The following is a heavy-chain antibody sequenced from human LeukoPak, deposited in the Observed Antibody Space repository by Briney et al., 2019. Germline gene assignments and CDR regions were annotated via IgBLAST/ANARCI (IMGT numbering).Heavy chain of an antibody. Sequence: SSETLSLTCTVSGGSISSYYWGWIRQPPGKGLEWLGYIYYSGSTNYNPSLKSRVTISVDTSKNQFSLKLSSVTAADTAVYYCARVYNSPGLLWFGEPHYYYYMDVWGKGTTVTISS. CDR3: ARVYNSPGLLWFGEPHYYYYMDV. D-gene: IGHD3-10*01. CDR1: GGSISSYY. CDR2: IYYSGST. V-gene: IGHV4-59*01. J-gene: IGHJ6*03.